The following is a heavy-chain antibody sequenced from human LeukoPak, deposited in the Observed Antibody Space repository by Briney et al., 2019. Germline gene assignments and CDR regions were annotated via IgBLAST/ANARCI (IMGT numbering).Heavy chain of an antibody. CDR3: AINKRYSLKSYFDS. V-gene: IGHV1-69*01. CDR2: ISPIFGTA. Sequence: SVKVSCKAPGGTFSSHAISWVRQAPGQGLEWMGGISPIFGTAKYAQKFKDSVTITADESTSTAYMEVSGLRSEDTAVYYCAINKRYSLKSYFDSWGQGTLVTVSS. J-gene: IGHJ4*02. D-gene: IGHD2-15*01. CDR1: GGTFSSHA.